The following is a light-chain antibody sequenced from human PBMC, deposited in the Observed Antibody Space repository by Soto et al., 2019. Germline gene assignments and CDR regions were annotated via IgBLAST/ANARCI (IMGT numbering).Light chain of an antibody. V-gene: IGKV3-15*01. CDR1: QSVSSN. CDR2: RAS. CDR3: QQYNNWPPRT. Sequence: EIVMTQSPATLSVSPGERATLSCRASQSVSSNLAWYQQNPGQAPRLLIYRASTRATSIPARFSGSGSGTEFTLTISGLQSEDFAVYYCQQYNNWPPRTCGGGTKVDI. J-gene: IGKJ4*01.